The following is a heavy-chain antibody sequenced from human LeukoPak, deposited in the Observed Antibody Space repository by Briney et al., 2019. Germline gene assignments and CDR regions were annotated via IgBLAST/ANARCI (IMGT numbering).Heavy chain of an antibody. D-gene: IGHD5-18*01. CDR1: GFTLSNYW. CDR3: ARGWSGYSYAFDY. J-gene: IGHJ4*02. V-gene: IGHV3-7*01. Sequence: PGGSLRLSCTTSGFTLSNYWMTWVRQAPGKGLESVAKIQKDGSEAYYVDSMEGRFTISRDNAENSLYLQMNSLRAEDTAVYYCARGWSGYSYAFDYWGQGTLVTVSS. CDR2: IQKDGSEA.